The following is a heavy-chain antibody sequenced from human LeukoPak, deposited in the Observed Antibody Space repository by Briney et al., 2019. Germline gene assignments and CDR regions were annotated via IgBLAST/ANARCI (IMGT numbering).Heavy chain of an antibody. Sequence: GRSLRLSCAASGFTFEDYAMHWVRQAPGKGLEWVSGISWNSGTIGYADSVKGRFTISRDNAKDTLYLQMNSLRAEDTAVYYCTGHHQAYSRTYWGQGTLVTVSS. CDR2: ISWNSGTI. D-gene: IGHD4-11*01. CDR1: GFTFEDYA. J-gene: IGHJ4*02. CDR3: TGHHQAYSRTY. V-gene: IGHV3-9*01.